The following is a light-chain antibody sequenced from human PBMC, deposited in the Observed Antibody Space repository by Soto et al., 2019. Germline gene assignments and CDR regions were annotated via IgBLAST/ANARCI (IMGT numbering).Light chain of an antibody. Sequence: NFMLTQPHSVSESQGKTVTFSCTRSSGSVARNSVQWYQQRPGSAPTTVISEDNQSPSGVPDRFSGSIDRSSTSASLTIPGLKSEDEAYFSLQFYCHNIVFFCGVTKLTVL. CDR1: SGSVARNS. J-gene: IGLJ2*01. CDR3: QFYCHNIVF. CDR2: EDN. V-gene: IGLV6-57*04.